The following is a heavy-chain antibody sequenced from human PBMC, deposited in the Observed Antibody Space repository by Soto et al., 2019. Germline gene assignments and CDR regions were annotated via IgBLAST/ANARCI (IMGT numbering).Heavy chain of an antibody. CDR3: AKESCVRDPGHCYMDV. CDR1: GFTFSSYG. D-gene: IGHD4-17*01. V-gene: IGHV3-30*18. Sequence: GGSLRLSCAASGFTFSSYGMHWVRQAPGKGLEWVAVISYDGSNKYYADSVKGRFTISRDNSKNTLYLQMNSLRAEDTAVYYCAKESCVRDPGHCYMDVWGKGTTVTVSS. CDR2: ISYDGSNK. J-gene: IGHJ6*03.